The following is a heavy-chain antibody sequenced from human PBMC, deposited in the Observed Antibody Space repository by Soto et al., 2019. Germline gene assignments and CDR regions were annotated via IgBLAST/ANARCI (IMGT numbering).Heavy chain of an antibody. J-gene: IGHJ4*02. Sequence: QVQLVQSGAEVKKPGASVKVSCKASGYTFTSYGIRWVRQAPGQGLEWMGWISAYNGNTKSAQKLQGRVTMTTDKSKSTAYMELRSLRSDDTAVYYCARDLAVGLVDYWGQGTLVTVSA. V-gene: IGHV1-18*01. CDR1: GYTFTSYG. CDR2: ISAYNGNT. D-gene: IGHD6-19*01. CDR3: ARDLAVGLVDY.